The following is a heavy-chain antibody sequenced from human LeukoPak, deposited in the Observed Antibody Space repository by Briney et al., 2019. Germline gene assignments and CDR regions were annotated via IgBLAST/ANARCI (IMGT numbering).Heavy chain of an antibody. D-gene: IGHD6-19*01. CDR3: ARDVIAVAGTPFDY. CDR2: ISSSSSYI. V-gene: IGHV3-21*01. Sequence: GGSLRLSCAASGFTFSSYSMNWVRQAPGKGLEWVSSISSSSSYIYYADSVKGRFTISRDNAKNSLYLQMNSLRAEDTAVYYRARDVIAVAGTPFDYWGQGTLVTVSS. J-gene: IGHJ4*02. CDR1: GFTFSSYS.